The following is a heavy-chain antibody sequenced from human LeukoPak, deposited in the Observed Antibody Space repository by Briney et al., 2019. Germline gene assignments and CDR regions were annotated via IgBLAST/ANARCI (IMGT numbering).Heavy chain of an antibody. V-gene: IGHV4-39*07. CDR3: ARRSLDTSPD. CDR2: IYWDGRT. J-gene: IGHJ4*02. Sequence: SETLSLTCSVSGASLTSGGFSYWVWIRQPPRRPLEWFGSIYWDGRTYYNPSLSSRVTISMDTSKNQFSLKLNSVTAADTAVYYCARRSLDTSPDWGQGTLATVSS. D-gene: IGHD3-9*01. CDR1: GASLTSGGFSY.